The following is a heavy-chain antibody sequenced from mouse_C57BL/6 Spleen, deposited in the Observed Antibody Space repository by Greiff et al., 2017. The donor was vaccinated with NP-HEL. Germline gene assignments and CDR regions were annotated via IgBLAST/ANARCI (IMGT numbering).Heavy chain of an antibody. D-gene: IGHD4-1*01. CDR1: GFSLISYG. J-gene: IGHJ4*01. CDR3: AEILTGTKARDY. V-gene: IGHV2-5*01. CDR2: IWRGGST. Sequence: QVQLQQSGPGLVQPSQSLSITCTVSGFSLISYGVHWVRQPPGKGLVWLGVIWRGGSTDYNAAHMFRLSTTKDNSKSQVFFKMNSLQADDTAIYYCAEILTGTKARDYWGQGTSVTVSS.